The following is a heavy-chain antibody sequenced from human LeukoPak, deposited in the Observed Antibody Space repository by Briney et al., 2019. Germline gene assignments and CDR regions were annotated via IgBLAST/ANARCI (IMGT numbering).Heavy chain of an antibody. CDR1: GVTFSSYE. V-gene: IGHV3-48*03. J-gene: IGHJ4*02. Sequence: GGSLRLSCAASGVTFSSYEMNWVRQAPGKGLEWVSYISSSGSTIYYADSVKGRFTISRDNAKNSLYLQMNSLRAEDTAVYYCARGASWSDYWGQGTLVTVSS. CDR3: ARGASWSDY. CDR2: ISSSGSTI. D-gene: IGHD6-13*01.